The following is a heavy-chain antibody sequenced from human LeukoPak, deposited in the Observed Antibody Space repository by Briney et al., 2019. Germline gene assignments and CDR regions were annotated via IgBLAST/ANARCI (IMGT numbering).Heavy chain of an antibody. CDR3: ARAAHKRDDYGGFFDY. CDR1: GLTVSSYA. J-gene: IGHJ4*02. V-gene: IGHV3-23*01. Sequence: LPGGSLRLSCAASGLTVSSYAMSCVREAPGKRLECVSPISGSGGSTYYAGSVRGRLTISRDNSKNTLYLQMNSLRTEDRAVYYCARAAHKRDDYGGFFDYWGQGTLVTVSA. D-gene: IGHD4-23*01. CDR2: ISGSGGST.